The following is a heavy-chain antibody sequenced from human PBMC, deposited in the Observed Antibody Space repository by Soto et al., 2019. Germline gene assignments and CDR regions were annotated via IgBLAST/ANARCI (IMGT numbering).Heavy chain of an antibody. CDR3: ARHLSAAGPRRYLFQH. D-gene: IGHD6-13*01. V-gene: IGHV1-18*01. CDR1: GYTFTSYG. CDR2: ISAYNGNT. J-gene: IGHJ1*01. Sequence: ASVKVSCKASGYTFTSYGISWVRQAPGQGLEWMGWISAYNGNTNYAQKLQGRVTMTTDTSTSTAYMELRSLRSDDTAVYYCARHLSAAGPRRYLFQHWGQGTLVTVSS.